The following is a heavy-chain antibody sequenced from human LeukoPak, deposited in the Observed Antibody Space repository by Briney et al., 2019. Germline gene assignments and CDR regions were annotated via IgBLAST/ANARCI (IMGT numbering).Heavy chain of an antibody. D-gene: IGHD1-1*01. CDR2: INQDGNDE. J-gene: IGHJ4*02. V-gene: IGHV3-7*01. CDR3: GRYLRSTSGSI. Sequence: GGSLRLSCAASGFTFDDYGMSWVRQAPGKGLEWVASINQDGNDEYYVDSVKGRFTISRDNAKNSLYLQMKSLRAEDTAVYYCGRYLRSTSGSIWGQGTLVTVSS. CDR1: GFTFDDYG.